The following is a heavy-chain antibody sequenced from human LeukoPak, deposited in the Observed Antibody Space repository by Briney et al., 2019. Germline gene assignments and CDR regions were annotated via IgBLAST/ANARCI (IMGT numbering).Heavy chain of an antibody. CDR1: GFTFSSYG. D-gene: IGHD5-12*01. V-gene: IGHV3-30*18. CDR3: AKEYSGYDFFDY. Sequence: GGSLRLSCAASGFTFSSYGMHWVRQAPGKGLEWVAVISYDGSNKYYADSVKGRFAISRDNSKNTLYLQMNSLRAEDTAVYYCAKEYSGYDFFDYWGQGTLVTVSS. CDR2: ISYDGSNK. J-gene: IGHJ4*02.